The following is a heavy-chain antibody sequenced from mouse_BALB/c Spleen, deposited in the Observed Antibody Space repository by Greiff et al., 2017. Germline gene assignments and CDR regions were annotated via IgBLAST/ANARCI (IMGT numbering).Heavy chain of an antibody. CDR1: GFTFSSYT. CDR3: AGYDYDGYAMDY. CDR2: ISNGGGST. D-gene: IGHD2-4*01. J-gene: IGHJ4*01. V-gene: IGHV5-12-2*01. Sequence: EVKLMESGGGLVQPGGSLKLSCAASGFTFSSYTMSWVRQTPEKRLEWVAYISNGGGSTYYPDTVKGRFTISRDNAKNTLYLQMSSLKSEDTAMYYCAGYDYDGYAMDYWGQGTSVTVSS.